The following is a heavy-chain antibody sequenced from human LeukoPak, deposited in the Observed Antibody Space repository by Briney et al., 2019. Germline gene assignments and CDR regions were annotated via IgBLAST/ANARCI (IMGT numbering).Heavy chain of an antibody. D-gene: IGHD2-21*01. CDR2: IYYSGST. J-gene: IGHJ3*02. CDR3: ARGMLFRAFDI. CDR1: DGSISSYY. Sequence: SETLSLTCTVSDGSISSYYCSWIRQPPGKGLEWIGYIYYSGSTNYNPSLKSRVTISVDTSKNQFSLKLSSVTAADTAVYYCARGMLFRAFDIWGQGTMVTVSS. V-gene: IGHV4-59*01.